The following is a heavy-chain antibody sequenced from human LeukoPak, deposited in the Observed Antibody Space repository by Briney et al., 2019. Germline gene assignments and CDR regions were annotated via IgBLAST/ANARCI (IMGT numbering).Heavy chain of an antibody. D-gene: IGHD3-22*01. CDR1: GFTFSSYG. V-gene: IGHV3-23*01. CDR3: ARCRHSYDSSGLPHY. CDR2: ISGSGGST. J-gene: IGHJ4*02. Sequence: GGSLRLSCAASGFTFSSYGMSWVRQAPGKGLEWVSAISGSGGSTYYADSVKGRFTISRDNSKNSLYLQMNSLRPEDTALYYCARCRHSYDSSGLPHYWGQGTLVTVSS.